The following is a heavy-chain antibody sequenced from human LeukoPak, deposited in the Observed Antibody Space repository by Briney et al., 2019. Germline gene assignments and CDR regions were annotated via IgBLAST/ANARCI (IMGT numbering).Heavy chain of an antibody. CDR1: GFTFSRHW. J-gene: IGHJ4*02. CDR2: IKQGGTEK. D-gene: IGHD4-17*01. CDR3: ARGPNYDDRVEYLGS. Sequence: GGSLRLSCAASGFTFSRHWMTWVRQAPGKGLEWVASIKQGGTEKYHAGSVKGRFTVSRDNAKNSLYLQMNSLSAGDTAVYYCARGPNYDDRVEYLGSWGQGTKVTVSS. V-gene: IGHV3-7*01.